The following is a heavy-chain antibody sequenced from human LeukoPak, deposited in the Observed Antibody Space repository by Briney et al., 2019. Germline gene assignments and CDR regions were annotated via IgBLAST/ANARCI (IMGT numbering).Heavy chain of an antibody. D-gene: IGHD6-19*01. J-gene: IGHJ4*02. CDR2: INSDGSST. CDR1: GSTISGYY. Sequence: SGGSLRLSCAVSGSTISGYYMHWVRQAPGKGLVWVSRINSDGSSTTYADSVKGRFTISRDNAKNTLYLQTNSLRAEDTAMYYCLMYTSGWDWGQGTLVTVSS. V-gene: IGHV3-74*01. CDR3: LMYTSGWD.